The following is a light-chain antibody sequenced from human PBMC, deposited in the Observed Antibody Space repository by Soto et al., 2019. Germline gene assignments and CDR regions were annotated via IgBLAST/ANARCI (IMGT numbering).Light chain of an antibody. J-gene: IGKJ4*01. CDR3: QKYDSAPLT. CDR2: GAS. V-gene: IGKV1-27*01. Sequence: DIPMTQSPSSLSASLGDRVTITCRASQGIRNSLAWYQQKPGKVPKLLIYGASTLHSGVPSRFSGSGSGTDFTLTISSLQPEDVATYYCQKYDSAPLTFGGGTKVEI. CDR1: QGIRNS.